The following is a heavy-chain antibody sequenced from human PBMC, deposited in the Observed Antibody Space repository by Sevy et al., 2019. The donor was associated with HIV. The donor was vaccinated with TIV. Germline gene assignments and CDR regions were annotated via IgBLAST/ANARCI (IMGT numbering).Heavy chain of an antibody. D-gene: IGHD6-6*01. CDR2: ISYTGNT. CDR3: ARYATEYTSSSVWFDP. V-gene: IGHV4-30-4*01. J-gene: IGHJ5*02. CDR1: GGSMSSGNYY. Sequence: SETLSLTCTVSGGSMSSGNYYWHWIRQPPGKGLEWIGYISYTGNTYYNPSLKSPVTISVDTSNNQFSLRLTSVTAADTAVYDCARYATEYTSSSVWFDPWGQGSLVTVSS.